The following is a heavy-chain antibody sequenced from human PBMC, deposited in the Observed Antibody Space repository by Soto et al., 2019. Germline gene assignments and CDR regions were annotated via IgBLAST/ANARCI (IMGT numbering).Heavy chain of an antibody. Sequence: SETLSLTCAVYGGSFSGYYWSWIRQPPGKGLEWIGEINHSGSTNYNPSLKSRVTISVDTSKNQFSLKLSSVTAADTAVYYCARAGGIAVAGTGPDYWGQGTLVTVSS. CDR2: INHSGST. CDR3: ARAGGIAVAGTGPDY. D-gene: IGHD6-19*01. CDR1: GGSFSGYY. V-gene: IGHV4-34*01. J-gene: IGHJ4*02.